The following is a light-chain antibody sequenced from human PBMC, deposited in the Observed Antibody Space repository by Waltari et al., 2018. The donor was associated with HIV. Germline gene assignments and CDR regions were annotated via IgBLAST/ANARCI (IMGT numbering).Light chain of an antibody. V-gene: IGKV1-39*01. CDR3: QQSYSTPPVT. CDR1: QSISSY. Sequence: DIQMTQSTSSLSASVGDRVTLTCRASQSISSYLNWYQQKPGKAPKLLIYAASSLQSGVPSRFSGSGTGTDFTLTISSLQPEDFATYYCQQSYSTPPVTFGPGTKVDIK. J-gene: IGKJ3*01. CDR2: AAS.